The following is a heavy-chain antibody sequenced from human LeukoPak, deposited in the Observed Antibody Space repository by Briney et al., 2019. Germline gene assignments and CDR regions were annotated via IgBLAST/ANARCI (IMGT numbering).Heavy chain of an antibody. CDR1: GYSISSGYY. D-gene: IGHD4-17*01. CDR2: IYHSGST. V-gene: IGHV4-38-2*02. J-gene: IGHJ4*02. Sequence: SETLSLTCTVSGYSISSGYYWDWIRQPPGKGLEWIGSIYHSGSTYYNPSLRSRVTISVDTSKNQFSLKLSSVTAADTAVYYCARDGGYGDFLDYWGQGTLVTVSS. CDR3: ARDGGYGDFLDY.